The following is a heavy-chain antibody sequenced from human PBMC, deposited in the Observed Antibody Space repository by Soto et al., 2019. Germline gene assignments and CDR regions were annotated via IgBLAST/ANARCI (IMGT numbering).Heavy chain of an antibody. CDR2: ISSRSSTI. CDR3: ASHGDYPYYFDY. CDR1: GFTFSSYT. D-gene: IGHD4-17*01. J-gene: IGHJ4*02. Sequence: GGSLRLSCEASGFTFSSYTMNWVRQAPGKGLEWVSYISSRSSTIYYADSVQGRFTISRDNAKNSLYLQMNSLRAEDTAVYYCASHGDYPYYFDYWGQGALVTVSS. V-gene: IGHV3-48*01.